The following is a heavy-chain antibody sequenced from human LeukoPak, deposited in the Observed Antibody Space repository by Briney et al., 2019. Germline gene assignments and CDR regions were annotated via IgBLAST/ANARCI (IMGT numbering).Heavy chain of an antibody. Sequence: ASVTVSCKASGYTFTGSYMHWVRQAPGQGLEWLGWINPNSGGTNYAQKFQGRVTMTRDTSISTAYMELSRLRSDDTAVYYCARAGSDSSAPSDYWGQGTLVTVSS. CDR1: GYTFTGSY. CDR3: ARAGSDSSAPSDY. D-gene: IGHD3-22*01. V-gene: IGHV1-2*02. CDR2: INPNSGGT. J-gene: IGHJ4*02.